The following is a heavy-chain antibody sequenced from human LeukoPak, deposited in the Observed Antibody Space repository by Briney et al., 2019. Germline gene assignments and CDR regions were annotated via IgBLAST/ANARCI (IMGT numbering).Heavy chain of an antibody. Sequence: GESLKISCKGSGYSFTSYWIGWVRQMPGKGLEWMGIIYPGDSDTRYSPPFQGQVTISADKSISTAYLQWSSLKASDTAMYYCARSLAAAVAGNYYYYGMDVWGQGTTVTVSS. CDR1: GYSFTSYW. J-gene: IGHJ6*02. D-gene: IGHD6-13*01. CDR3: ARSLAAAVAGNYYYYGMDV. CDR2: IYPGDSDT. V-gene: IGHV5-51*01.